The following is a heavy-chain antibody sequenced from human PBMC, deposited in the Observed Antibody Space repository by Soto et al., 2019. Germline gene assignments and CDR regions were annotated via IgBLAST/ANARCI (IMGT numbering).Heavy chain of an antibody. CDR2: MSHSGGT. CDR1: GGSVSSGSYY. CDR3: ARVERGTATTVVDAFDI. V-gene: IGHV4-34*01. J-gene: IGHJ3*02. Sequence: QVQLQQWGAGLLKPSETLSLTCAVYGGSVSSGSYYWSWIRQPPGKGLEWIGEMSHSGGTHFNPSLKSRVTISVDTSKNHFSLKMSFVTAADTALYYCARVERGTATTVVDAFDICGPGTMVTVSS. D-gene: IGHD1-1*01.